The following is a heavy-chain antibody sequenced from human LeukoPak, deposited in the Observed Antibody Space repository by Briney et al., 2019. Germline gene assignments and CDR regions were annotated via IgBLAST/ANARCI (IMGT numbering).Heavy chain of an antibody. CDR2: IGSSGGST. CDR3: VKDIQLST. V-gene: IGHV3-23*01. J-gene: IGHJ3*01. D-gene: IGHD5-24*01. CDR1: GFTFITVA. Sequence: GGSLRLSCAASGFTFITVAMTWVRQAPGKGLEWVSLIGSSGGSTYYADSVKGRFTISRDNFNHTLSLQMNSLRVEDTAIYYCVKDIQLSTWGLGTMVTASS.